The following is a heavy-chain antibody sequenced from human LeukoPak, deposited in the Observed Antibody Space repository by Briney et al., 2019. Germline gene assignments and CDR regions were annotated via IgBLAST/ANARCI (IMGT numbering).Heavy chain of an antibody. Sequence: SETLSLTCTVSGGSISSYYWNWIRQPPGKGLEWIGYIYYSGSTNYNPSLKSRVTISVDTSKNQFSLKLSSVTAADTAVYYCARGGTYYYDSSGYYVDYWGQGTLVTVSS. CDR1: GGSISSYY. J-gene: IGHJ4*02. CDR3: ARGGTYYYDSSGYYVDY. D-gene: IGHD3-22*01. CDR2: IYYSGST. V-gene: IGHV4-59*01.